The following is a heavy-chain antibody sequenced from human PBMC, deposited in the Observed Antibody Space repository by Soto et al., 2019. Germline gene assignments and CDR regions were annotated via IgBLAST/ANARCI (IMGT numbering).Heavy chain of an antibody. CDR3: ARVSEYSSSWRENYYGMDV. Sequence: ASVKVSCKASGGTFSSYAISWVRQAPGQGLEWMGGIIPIFGTANYAQKFQGRVTITADESTSTAYMELSSLRSEDTAVYYCARVSEYSSSWRENYYGMDVWGQGTTVTVSS. CDR2: IIPIFGTA. J-gene: IGHJ6*02. CDR1: GGTFSSYA. D-gene: IGHD6-13*01. V-gene: IGHV1-69*13.